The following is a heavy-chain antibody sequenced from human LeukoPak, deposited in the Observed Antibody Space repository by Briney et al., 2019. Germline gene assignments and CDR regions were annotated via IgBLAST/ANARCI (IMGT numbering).Heavy chain of an antibody. D-gene: IGHD6-6*01. CDR2: IIPIFGTA. V-gene: IGHV1-69*13. J-gene: IGHJ6*02. Sequence: SVKVSCKASGGTFSSYAISWVRQAPGQGLEWMGGIIPIFGTANYAQKFQGRVTITADESTSTAYMELSSLRSEDTAVHYCARRKIAARPNYYYGMDVWGQGTTVTVSS. CDR1: GGTFSSYA. CDR3: ARRKIAARPNYYYGMDV.